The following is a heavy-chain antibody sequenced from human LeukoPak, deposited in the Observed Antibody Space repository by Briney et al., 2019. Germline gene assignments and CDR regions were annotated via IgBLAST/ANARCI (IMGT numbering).Heavy chain of an antibody. Sequence: SGGSLRLSCAASGFTFDDYAMHWVRQAPGKGLEWVSGISWNSGSIGYADSVKGRFTISRDNAKNSLYLQMNSLRAEDTALYYCAKVGGYNWNDRYFDYWGQGTLVTVSS. CDR3: AKVGGYNWNDRYFDY. CDR2: ISWNSGSI. J-gene: IGHJ4*02. V-gene: IGHV3-9*01. CDR1: GFTFDDYA. D-gene: IGHD1-1*01.